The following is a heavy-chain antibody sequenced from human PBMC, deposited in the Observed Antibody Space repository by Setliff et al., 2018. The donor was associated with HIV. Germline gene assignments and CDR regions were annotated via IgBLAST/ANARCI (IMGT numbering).Heavy chain of an antibody. CDR2: IYYSGST. CDR3: ARSRRYYDSSGYYPGAFDI. Sequence: SETLSLTCTVSGASISSYYWSWIRQPPGKGLEWIGYIYYSGSTNYNPSLKSRVTISVDTSKNQFSLKLSSVTAAGTAVYYCARSRRYYDSSGYYPGAFDIWGQGTVVTVSS. V-gene: IGHV4-59*08. CDR1: GASISSYY. D-gene: IGHD3-22*01. J-gene: IGHJ3*02.